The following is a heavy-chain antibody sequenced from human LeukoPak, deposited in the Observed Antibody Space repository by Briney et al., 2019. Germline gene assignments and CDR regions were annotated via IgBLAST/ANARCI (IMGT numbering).Heavy chain of an antibody. V-gene: IGHV3-30*02. CDR2: IRYDGSNE. CDR1: GFTFSSYE. CDR3: AKEAGSGNYYFDK. Sequence: GGSLRLSCAASGFTFSSYEMNWVRQAPGKGLEWVSFIRYDGSNEYYADSVKGRFTISRDNSKNTLYLQMNSLRFEDRAVYYCAKEAGSGNYYFDKWGQGTQVTVSS. D-gene: IGHD3-10*01. J-gene: IGHJ4*02.